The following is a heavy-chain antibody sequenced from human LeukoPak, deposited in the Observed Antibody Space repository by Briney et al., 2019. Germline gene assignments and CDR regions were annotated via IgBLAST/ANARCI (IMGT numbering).Heavy chain of an antibody. V-gene: IGHV3-30*03. J-gene: IGHJ6*03. CDR1: GFTFGSYG. D-gene: IGHD2-2*01. Sequence: GGSLRLSCAASGFTFGSYGMHWVRQAPGKGLEWVAVISYDGSNKYYADSVKGRFTISRDNSKNTLYLQMNSLRSEDTAVYYCARERRELCQGPCVVVEGDYYYMDVWGKGTTVTVSS. CDR3: ARERRELCQGPCVVVEGDYYYMDV. CDR2: ISYDGSNK.